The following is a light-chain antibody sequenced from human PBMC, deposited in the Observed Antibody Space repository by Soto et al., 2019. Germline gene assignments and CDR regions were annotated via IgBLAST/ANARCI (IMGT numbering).Light chain of an antibody. V-gene: IGLV2-14*03. J-gene: IGLJ1*01. CDR2: DVS. CDR1: SSDVGTYNF. Sequence: QSALTQPASVSGSPGQSITISCTGTSSDVGTYNFVSWYQQHPGKAPRLMIYDVSNRPSGVSNRFSGSKSGNTASLTISGLQAEDEADYFCSSYSSSSRSCVFGTGTKLTVL. CDR3: SSYSSSSRSCV.